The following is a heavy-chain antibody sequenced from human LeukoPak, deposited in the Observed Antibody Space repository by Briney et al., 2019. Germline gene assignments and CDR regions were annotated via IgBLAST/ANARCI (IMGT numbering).Heavy chain of an antibody. D-gene: IGHD3-10*01. CDR3: AKDLYWFGEPSAFDI. J-gene: IGHJ3*02. Sequence: GGSLRLSCAASGFTFSSYAMHWVRQAPGKGLEWVAVISYDGSNKYYADSVKGRFTISRDNSKNTLYLQMNSLRAEDTAVYYCAKDLYWFGEPSAFDIWGQGTMVTVSS. V-gene: IGHV3-30*04. CDR2: ISYDGSNK. CDR1: GFTFSSYA.